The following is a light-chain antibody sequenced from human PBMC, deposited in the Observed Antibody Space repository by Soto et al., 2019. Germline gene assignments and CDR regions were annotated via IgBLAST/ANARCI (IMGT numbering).Light chain of an antibody. CDR1: SSDVGGYNY. CDR2: DVS. J-gene: IGLJ1*01. CDR3: SSYKSRSTRV. V-gene: IGLV2-14*01. Sequence: QSALTQPASVSGSPGQSITISCTGTSSDVGGYNYVSWYQQHPGKAPKLMIYDVSNRPSGVSNRFSGSKSGNTASLTISGLQAEDEADYYCSSYKSRSTRVSGPGTKLPVL.